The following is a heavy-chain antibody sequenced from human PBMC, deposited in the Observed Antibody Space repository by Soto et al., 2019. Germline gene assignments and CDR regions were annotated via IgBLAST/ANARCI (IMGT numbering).Heavy chain of an antibody. CDR3: ARVMVRGVIRVPARLLEEFNWFDP. Sequence: GASVKVSCKASGYTFTGYGIIWVRQAPGQGLEWMGWISAYNGDTNYAQNLQGRLTMTTDTSTSTVYMELRSLRSDDTAVYYCARVMVRGVIRVPARLLEEFNWFDPWGQGTLVTVSS. J-gene: IGHJ5*02. CDR2: ISAYNGDT. V-gene: IGHV1-18*01. D-gene: IGHD3-10*01. CDR1: GYTFTGYG.